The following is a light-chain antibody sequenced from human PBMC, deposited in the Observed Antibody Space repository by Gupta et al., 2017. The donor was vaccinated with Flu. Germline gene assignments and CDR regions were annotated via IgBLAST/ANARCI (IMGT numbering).Light chain of an antibody. Sequence: DAVMTQSPFSLAVTLGQPASISCRSSQGLVYSDGNTYLHWFQQRPGQSPRRLIYLVSNRESGVPDRFSGSGSGTDFTLKISRVEAEDVGVYFCMQGAHWPWAFGQGTKLEIK. CDR1: QGLVYSDGNTY. J-gene: IGKJ1*01. CDR3: MQGAHWPWA. CDR2: LVS. V-gene: IGKV2-30*01.